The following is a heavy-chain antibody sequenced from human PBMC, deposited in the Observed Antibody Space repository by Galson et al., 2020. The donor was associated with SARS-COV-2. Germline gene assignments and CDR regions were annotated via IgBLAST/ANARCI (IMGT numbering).Heavy chain of an antibody. CDR1: GGSISSYY. J-gene: IGHJ6*02. V-gene: IGHV4-59*01. Sequence: ETSETLSLTCTVSGGSISSYYWSWIRQPPGKGLEWIGYIYYSGSTNYNPSLKSRVTISVDTSKNQFSLKLSSVTAADTAVYYCAREGGYIDYYYGMDVWGQGTTVTVAS. CDR2: IYYSGST. D-gene: IGHD2-15*01. CDR3: AREGGYIDYYYGMDV.